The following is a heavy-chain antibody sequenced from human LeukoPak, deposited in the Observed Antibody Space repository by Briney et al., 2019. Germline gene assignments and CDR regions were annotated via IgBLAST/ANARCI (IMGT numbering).Heavy chain of an antibody. J-gene: IGHJ5*02. CDR1: GGFISSGGYS. V-gene: IGHV4-30-2*01. CDR3: ARAQTFASSWFSGWWFDP. D-gene: IGHD6-13*01. Sequence: SETLSLTCAVSGGFISSGGYSWSWIRQPPGKGLEWIGYIYHSGSTYYNPSFKSRVTISVDRSKNQFSLKLSSVTAADTAVYYCARAQTFASSWFSGWWFDPWGQGTLVTVSS. CDR2: IYHSGST.